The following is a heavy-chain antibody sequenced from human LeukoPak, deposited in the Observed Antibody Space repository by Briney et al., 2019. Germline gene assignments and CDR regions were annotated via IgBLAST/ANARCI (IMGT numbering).Heavy chain of an antibody. D-gene: IGHD5-24*01. CDR3: AKSGYNRFDY. Sequence: GGSLRLSCAASGFTFSSYGMHWVSQAPGKGLEWVAVISYDGSNKYYADSVKGRFTISRDNSKNTLYLQMNSLRAEDTAVYYCAKSGYNRFDYWGQGTLVTVSS. CDR1: GFTFSSYG. CDR2: ISYDGSNK. J-gene: IGHJ4*02. V-gene: IGHV3-30*18.